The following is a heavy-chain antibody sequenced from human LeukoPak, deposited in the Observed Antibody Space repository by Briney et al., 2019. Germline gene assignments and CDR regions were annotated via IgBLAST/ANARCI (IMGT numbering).Heavy chain of an antibody. J-gene: IGHJ4*02. D-gene: IGHD5-18*01. CDR3: ARGADTAMVTAFGY. CDR2: IWYDGSNK. V-gene: IGHV3-33*01. CDR1: GFTFSSYG. Sequence: GGSLRLSCAASGFTFSSYGMHWVRQAPGKGLEWVAVIWYDGSNKYYADSVKGQFTISRDNSKNTLYLQMNSLRAEDTAVYYCARGADTAMVTAFGYWGQGALVTVSS.